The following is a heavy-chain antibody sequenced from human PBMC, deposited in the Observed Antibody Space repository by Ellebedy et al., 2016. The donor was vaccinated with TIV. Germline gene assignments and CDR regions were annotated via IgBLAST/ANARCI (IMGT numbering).Heavy chain of an antibody. J-gene: IGHJ4*02. Sequence: GGSLRLSXAASGFTFSSYWMHWVRQAPGKGLVLVSRIKNDGSSTNYADSVKGRFTISRDNAKNTLYLQMNSLRAEDTAVYYCASDLDHWGQGTLVTVSS. CDR1: GFTFSSYW. V-gene: IGHV3-74*01. CDR2: IKNDGSST. CDR3: ASDLDH.